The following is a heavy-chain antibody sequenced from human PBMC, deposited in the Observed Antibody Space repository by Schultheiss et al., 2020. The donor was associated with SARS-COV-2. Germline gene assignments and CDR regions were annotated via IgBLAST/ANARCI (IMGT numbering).Heavy chain of an antibody. CDR1: GYTFTSYY. V-gene: IGHV1-46*01. CDR3: ARGEGGLGYCSSTSCYTTEYFQH. CDR2: INPSGGST. D-gene: IGHD2-2*02. J-gene: IGHJ1*01. Sequence: ASVKVSCKASGYTFTSYYMHWVRQAPGQGLEWMGIINPSGGSTSYAQKFQGRVTMTRDTSTSTVYMELSSLRSEDTAVYYCARGEGGLGYCSSTSCYTTEYFQHWGQGTLVTVSS.